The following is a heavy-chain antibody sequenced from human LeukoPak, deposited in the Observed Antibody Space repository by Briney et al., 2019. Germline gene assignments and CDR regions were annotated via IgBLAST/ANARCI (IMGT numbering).Heavy chain of an antibody. D-gene: IGHD3-22*01. CDR3: ARERGSADYYDSSGTSYYFDY. J-gene: IGHJ4*02. CDR2: IFPSGGEI. CDR1: GFTFSTFA. Sequence: PGGSLRLSCAASGFTFSTFAMIWVRQPPGKGLEWVSSIFPSGGEIHYADSVKGRFTISRDNSKNTLYLQMNSLRAEDTAVYYCARERGSADYYDSSGTSYYFDYWGQGTLVTVSS. V-gene: IGHV3-23*01.